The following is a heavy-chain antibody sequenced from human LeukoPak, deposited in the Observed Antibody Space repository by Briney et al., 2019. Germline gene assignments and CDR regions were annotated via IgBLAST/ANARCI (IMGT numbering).Heavy chain of an antibody. CDR3: ARRGDSFDWFLASDI. V-gene: IGHV4-30-4*08. J-gene: IGHJ3*02. CDR1: GGSISSGDYY. D-gene: IGHD3-9*01. CDR2: IYYSGST. Sequence: PSQTLSLTCTVSGGSISSGDYYWSWIRQPPGRGLEWIGYIYYSGSTYYNPSLKSRVTISVDTSKNQFSLKLSSVTAADTAVYYCARRGDSFDWFLASDIWGQGTMVTVSS.